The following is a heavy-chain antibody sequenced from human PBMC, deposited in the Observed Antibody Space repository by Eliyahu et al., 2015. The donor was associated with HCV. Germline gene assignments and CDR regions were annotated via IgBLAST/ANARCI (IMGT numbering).Heavy chain of an antibody. CDR2: IYTTGTT. J-gene: IGHJ4*02. CDR3: ARDGVEVGVIHYFDF. V-gene: IGHV4-4*07. D-gene: IGHD3-16*02. Sequence: LVKPSETLSLTCTVSGDSIRGYYWSWIRQPAGKGLEWVGRIYTTGTTTYSPSLKSRVTMSVDTSKNQFSLRLTSVTAADTALYFCARDGVEVGVIHYFDFWGQGTLVTVSS. CDR1: GDSIRGYY.